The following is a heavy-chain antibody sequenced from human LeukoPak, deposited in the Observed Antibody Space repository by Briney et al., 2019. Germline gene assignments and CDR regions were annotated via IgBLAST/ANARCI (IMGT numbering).Heavy chain of an antibody. CDR1: GFTFSSYA. J-gene: IGHJ4*02. D-gene: IGHD5-12*01. Sequence: GGSLRLSCAASGFTFSSYAMHWVRQAPGKGLEWVAVISYDGGNKYYADSVKGRFTISRDNSKNTLYLQMNSLRAEDTAVYYCARSVGYRAFDYWGQGTLVTVSS. CDR3: ARSVGYRAFDY. V-gene: IGHV3-30-3*01. CDR2: ISYDGGNK.